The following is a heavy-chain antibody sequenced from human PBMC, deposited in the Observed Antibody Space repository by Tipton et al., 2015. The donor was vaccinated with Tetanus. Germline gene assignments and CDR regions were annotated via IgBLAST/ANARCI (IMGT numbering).Heavy chain of an antibody. J-gene: IGHJ4*02. Sequence: TLSLTCAVSGGSIDSINWWGWVRQPPGQGLEWIGETSDSGYTNYNPSLKSRVTISVDKSKDQFSLKLDSVTAADTAVYFCARSNILRFLDCWGQGTLVTVSS. D-gene: IGHD3-3*01. CDR3: ARSNILRFLDC. CDR1: GGSIDSINW. CDR2: TSDSGYT. V-gene: IGHV4-4*01.